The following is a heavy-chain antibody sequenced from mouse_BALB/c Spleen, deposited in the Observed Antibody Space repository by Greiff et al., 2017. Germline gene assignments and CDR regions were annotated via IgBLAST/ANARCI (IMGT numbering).Heavy chain of an antibody. V-gene: IGHV2-9*02. J-gene: IGHJ3*01. CDR3: ARDGFAS. Sequence: QVQLQQSGPGLVAPSQSLSITCTVSGFSLTSYGVHWVRQPPGKGLEWLGVIWAGGSTNYNSALMSRLSISKDNSKSQVFLKMNRLQTDDTAMYYCARDGFASWGQGTLVTVSA. CDR2: IWAGGST. CDR1: GFSLTSYG.